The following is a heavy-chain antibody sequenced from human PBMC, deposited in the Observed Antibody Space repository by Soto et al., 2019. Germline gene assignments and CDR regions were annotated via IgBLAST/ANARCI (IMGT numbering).Heavy chain of an antibody. D-gene: IGHD3-9*01. CDR3: ACSRPLYYDLLTGTYYYYGMDV. CDR2: IIPIFGTA. Sequence: GASVKVSCKASGGTFSSYAISWVRQAPGQGLEWMGGIIPIFGTANYAQKFQGRVTITADESTRTAYMQLSSLRSEDTAVYYCACSRPLYYDLLTGTYYYYGMDVWGQGTTVTVSS. CDR1: GGTFSSYA. J-gene: IGHJ6*02. V-gene: IGHV1-69*13.